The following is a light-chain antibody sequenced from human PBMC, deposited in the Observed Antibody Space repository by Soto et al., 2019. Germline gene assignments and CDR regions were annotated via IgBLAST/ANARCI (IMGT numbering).Light chain of an antibody. Sequence: DIQRTQSPPSLSASVGARVTTTCQASQDISNYLNRYQQKPGKAPKLLIYDASNLETGVPSRFSGSGSGTDFTFTISSLQPEDIATYYCQQYDNLPITFGQGTRLEIK. J-gene: IGKJ5*01. CDR2: DAS. CDR3: QQYDNLPIT. CDR1: QDISNY. V-gene: IGKV1-33*01.